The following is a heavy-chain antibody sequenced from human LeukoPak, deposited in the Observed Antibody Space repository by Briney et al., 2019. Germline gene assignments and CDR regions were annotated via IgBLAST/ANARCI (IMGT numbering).Heavy chain of an antibody. CDR2: ISYDGSNK. J-gene: IGHJ4*02. Sequence: GRSLRLSCAASGFTFSSYGMHWVRQAPGKGLGWVAVISYDGSNKYYADSVKGRFTISRDNSKNTLYLQMNSLRAEDTAVYYCAKVKDIVVVVAATGGYYFDYWGQGTLVTVSS. CDR1: GFTFSSYG. D-gene: IGHD2-15*01. CDR3: AKVKDIVVVVAATGGYYFDY. V-gene: IGHV3-30*18.